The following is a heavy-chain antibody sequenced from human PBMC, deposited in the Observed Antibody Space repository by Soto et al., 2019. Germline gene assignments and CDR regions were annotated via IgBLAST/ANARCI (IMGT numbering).Heavy chain of an antibody. Sequence: GSLRLSCAASGFTVSSNYMSWVRQAPGKGLEWVSVIYSGGSTYYADSVKGRFTISRDNSKNTLYLQMNSLRAEDTAVYYCARDRTYTAALNHYDGMDVWGQGTTVTVSS. V-gene: IGHV3-53*01. D-gene: IGHD6-13*01. CDR3: ARDRTYTAALNHYDGMDV. CDR1: GFTVSSNY. J-gene: IGHJ6*02. CDR2: IYSGGST.